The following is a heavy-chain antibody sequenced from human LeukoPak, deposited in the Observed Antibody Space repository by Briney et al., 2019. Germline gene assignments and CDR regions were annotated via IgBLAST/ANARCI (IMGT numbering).Heavy chain of an antibody. CDR3: AKATWAVVTNDYYFDY. Sequence: PGGSLRLSCAACGFTFSSYAMSWVRQAPGKGLEWVSAISGSGGSTYYADSVKGRFTISRDNSKNTLYLQMNSLRAEDTAVYYCAKATWAVVTNDYYFDYWGQGTLVTVSS. V-gene: IGHV3-23*01. CDR2: ISGSGGST. J-gene: IGHJ4*02. CDR1: GFTFSSYA. D-gene: IGHD4-23*01.